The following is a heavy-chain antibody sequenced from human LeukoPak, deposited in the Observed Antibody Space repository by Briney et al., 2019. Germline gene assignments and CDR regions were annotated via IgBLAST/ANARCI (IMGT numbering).Heavy chain of an antibody. V-gene: IGHV3-21*01. D-gene: IGHD1-14*01. CDR3: ARARSPGHFDY. CDR2: ISSSYNSI. Sequence: GGSLRLSCAASGFTSSSYRMNWVRQAPGKGLEWVSSISSSYNSIYYADSVKGRFTISRDNAKNSLYLQMNSLRAEDTAVYYCARARSPGHFDYWGQGTLVTVSS. CDR1: GFTSSSYR. J-gene: IGHJ4*02.